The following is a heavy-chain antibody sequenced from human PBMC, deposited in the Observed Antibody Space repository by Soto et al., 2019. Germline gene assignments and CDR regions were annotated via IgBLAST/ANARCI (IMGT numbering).Heavy chain of an antibody. CDR3: ATVPEVGYCSGGSCYEYFQH. CDR1: GYTLTELS. D-gene: IGHD2-15*01. V-gene: IGHV1-24*01. Sequence: ASVKVSCKVSGYTLTELSMHWVRQAPGKGLEWMGGFDPEDGETIYAQKFQGRVTMTEDTSTDTAHMELSSLRSEDTAVYYCATVPEVGYCSGGSCYEYFQHWGQGTLVTVSS. CDR2: FDPEDGET. J-gene: IGHJ1*01.